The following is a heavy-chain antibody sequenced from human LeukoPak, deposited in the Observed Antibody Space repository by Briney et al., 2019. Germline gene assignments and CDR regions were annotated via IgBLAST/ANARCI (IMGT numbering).Heavy chain of an antibody. D-gene: IGHD3-3*01. CDR2: IIPIFGTA. V-gene: IGHV1-69*06. CDR1: GGTFSSYA. Sequence: SVKVSCKASGGTFSSYAISWVRLAPGQGLEWMGGIIPIFGTANYAQKFQGRVTITADKSTSTAYMELSSLRSEDTAVYYCARTAHWSGYYMDVWGKGTTVTVSS. CDR3: ARTAHWSGYYMDV. J-gene: IGHJ6*03.